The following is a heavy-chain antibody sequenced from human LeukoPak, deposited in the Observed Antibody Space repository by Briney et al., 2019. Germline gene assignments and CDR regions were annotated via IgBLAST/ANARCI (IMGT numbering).Heavy chain of an antibody. Sequence: GGSLRLSCEASGFTFTTYWMTWVRQAPGKGLEWVANIKQDGTEKYYVDSVKGRFTISRDNAKNSLYLQMNSLRADDTAVYYCARDAFSRISIFGVVSDAFDIWGQGTMVTVSS. V-gene: IGHV3-7*01. D-gene: IGHD3-3*01. CDR3: ARDAFSRISIFGVVSDAFDI. J-gene: IGHJ3*02. CDR1: GFTFTTYW. CDR2: IKQDGTEK.